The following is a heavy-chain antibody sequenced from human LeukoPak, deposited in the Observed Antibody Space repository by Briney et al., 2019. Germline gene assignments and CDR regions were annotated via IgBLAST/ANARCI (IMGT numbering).Heavy chain of an antibody. D-gene: IGHD6-13*01. CDR3: ASDHLSIEATGTRY. CDR2: LSTYNVDT. CDR1: GYTFPNYG. Sequence: GASVKVSCKASGYTFPNYGITWVRHAPGQALEWMGWLSTYNVDTNYAQKLQGRVTMTTDTSTNTAYMELRSLRTDDTAVYYGASDHLSIEATGTRYWGQGTLVTVSS. J-gene: IGHJ4*02. V-gene: IGHV1-18*01.